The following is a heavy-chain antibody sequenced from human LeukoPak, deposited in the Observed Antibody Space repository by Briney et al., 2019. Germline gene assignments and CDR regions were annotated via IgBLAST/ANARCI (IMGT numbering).Heavy chain of an antibody. D-gene: IGHD4-23*01. V-gene: IGHV1-58*02. Sequence: SVKVSCKASGFTFSSSAIQWVRQARGQRLEWIGWIVVGGGNTNYAQTLQDRVTTTRDMSTSTAYMELSSLRSEDTAVYYCAAEIYGGNSDCCTFDFWGPGTPVTVSS. CDR3: AAEIYGGNSDCCTFDF. J-gene: IGHJ3*01. CDR2: IVVGGGNT. CDR1: GFTFSSSA.